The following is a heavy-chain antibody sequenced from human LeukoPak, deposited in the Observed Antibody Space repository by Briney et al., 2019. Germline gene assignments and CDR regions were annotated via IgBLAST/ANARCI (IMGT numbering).Heavy chain of an antibody. CDR2: IYTSGST. Sequence: SETLSLTCTVSGGSISSYYWSWIRQPAGKGLEWIGRIYTSGSTNYNPSLKSRVTISVDTSKNQFSLKLSSVTAADTAVYYCARVGSYSHLYYYYYYMDVWGKGTTVTVSS. V-gene: IGHV4-4*07. CDR1: GGSISSYY. D-gene: IGHD2-21*01. CDR3: ARVGSYSHLYYYYYYMDV. J-gene: IGHJ6*03.